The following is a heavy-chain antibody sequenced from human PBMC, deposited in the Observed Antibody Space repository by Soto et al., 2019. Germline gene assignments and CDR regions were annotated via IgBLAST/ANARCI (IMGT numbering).Heavy chain of an antibody. CDR3: ARDKTENYDILTGYYNDAFDI. CDR2: IYYSGST. V-gene: IGHV4-39*02. J-gene: IGHJ3*02. CDR1: GGSISSSSYY. Sequence: SETLALTCTVSGGSISSSSYYWGWIRQPPGKGLEWIGSIYYSGSTYYNPSLKSRVTISVDTSKDQFSLKLSSVTAADTAVYYCARDKTENYDILTGYYNDAFDIWGQGTMVTVSS. D-gene: IGHD3-9*01.